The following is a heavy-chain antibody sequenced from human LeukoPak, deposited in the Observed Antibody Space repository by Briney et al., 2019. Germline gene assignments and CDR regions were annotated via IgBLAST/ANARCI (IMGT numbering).Heavy chain of an antibody. CDR1: GDSVSINSAA. CDR2: TYYRSKWYN. J-gene: IGHJ4*02. Sequence: SPTLSLTFAISGDSVSINSAAWNWLRQSPTRGLEWLGRTYYRSKWYNDYAVSVKSRITINPDTSKTQFSLQLNSVTPEDTAVYYCARDANRAVAGHFDYWGQGTLVTVSS. D-gene: IGHD6-19*01. CDR3: ARDANRAVAGHFDY. V-gene: IGHV6-1*01.